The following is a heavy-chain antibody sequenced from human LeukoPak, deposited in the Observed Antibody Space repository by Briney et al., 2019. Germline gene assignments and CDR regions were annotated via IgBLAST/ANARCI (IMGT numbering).Heavy chain of an antibody. CDR3: ARAHGVGAFDI. Sequence: SETLSLTCTVSGGSISSYYWSWIRQPPGKGLEWIGYIYYSGSTNYNPSLKSRVTISVDTSKNQFSLKLSSVTAADTAVYYCARAHGVGAFDIWGQGTMVTVSS. V-gene: IGHV4-59*01. CDR1: GGSISSYY. D-gene: IGHD4-17*01. CDR2: IYYSGST. J-gene: IGHJ3*02.